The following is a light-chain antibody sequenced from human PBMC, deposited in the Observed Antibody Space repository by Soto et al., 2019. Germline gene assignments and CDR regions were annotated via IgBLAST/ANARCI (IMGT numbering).Light chain of an antibody. CDR2: DVS. V-gene: IGLV2-14*03. Sequence: QSALTQPASVSGCPGQSITISCTGTSSDVGGYNYVSWYQQHPGKAPKLMIYDVSNRPSGVSSRFSGSKSGNTASLTISGLQAEDEADYYCSSFTSSSTRVFGAGTKVTVL. CDR1: SSDVGGYNY. J-gene: IGLJ1*01. CDR3: SSFTSSSTRV.